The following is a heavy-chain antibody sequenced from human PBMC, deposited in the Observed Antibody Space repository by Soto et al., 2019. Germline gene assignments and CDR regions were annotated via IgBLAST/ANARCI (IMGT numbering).Heavy chain of an antibody. CDR2: IIPIFGTA. Sequence: SVKVSCKASGGTFSSYAISWVRQAPGQGLEWMGGIIPIFGTANYAQKFQGRVTITADESTSTAYMELSSLRSEDTAVYYCARKKFTIFGVVIRRGDAFDIWGQGTMVT. V-gene: IGHV1-69*13. J-gene: IGHJ3*02. CDR1: GGTFSSYA. D-gene: IGHD3-3*01. CDR3: ARKKFTIFGVVIRRGDAFDI.